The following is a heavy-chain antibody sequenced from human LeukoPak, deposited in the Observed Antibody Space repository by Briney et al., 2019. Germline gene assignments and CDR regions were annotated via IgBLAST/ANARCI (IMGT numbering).Heavy chain of an antibody. Sequence: PSQTLSLTCTVSGGSISPYYWSWLRQPPGKALEWVGYIYYSGSTNYNPSLKSRVTLSVDTSKDQFSLKLSSVTAADTAVYYCARAVVVVTGAGWFDHWGQGTLVTVSS. J-gene: IGHJ5*02. V-gene: IGHV4-59*01. CDR3: ARAVVVVTGAGWFDH. CDR2: IYYSGST. CDR1: GGSISPYY. D-gene: IGHD2-21*02.